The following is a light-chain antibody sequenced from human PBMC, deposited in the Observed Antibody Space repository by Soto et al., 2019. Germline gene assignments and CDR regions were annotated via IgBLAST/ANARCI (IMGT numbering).Light chain of an antibody. CDR1: SSDVGGYNY. CDR3: QSYDTFLSAVV. Sequence: QSVLTQPRSVSGSPGQSVTISCTGTSSDVGGYNYVSWYQQHPGKAPKLMIYDVSKRPSGVPDRFSGSKSGNTASLTISGLQAEDEADYYCQSYDTFLSAVVFGGGTKLTVL. CDR2: DVS. V-gene: IGLV2-11*01. J-gene: IGLJ2*01.